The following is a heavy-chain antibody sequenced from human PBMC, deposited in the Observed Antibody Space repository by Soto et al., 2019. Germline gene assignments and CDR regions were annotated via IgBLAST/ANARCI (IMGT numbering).Heavy chain of an antibody. V-gene: IGHV4-30-2*01. J-gene: IGHJ6*02. CDR3: ARGHYYYAMDV. CDR1: GGSVSSGVFS. Sequence: PSETLSLTCAVSGGSVSSGVFSWNWIRQPPGPGLEWIGYISHGGSPHYTPSLGSRVSISVDRSTNVISLNLTSMTPADTAVYFCARGHYYYAMDVWGQGTTVTVSS. CDR2: ISHGGSP.